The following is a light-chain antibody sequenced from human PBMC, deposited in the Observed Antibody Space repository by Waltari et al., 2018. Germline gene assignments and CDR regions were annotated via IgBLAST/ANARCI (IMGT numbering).Light chain of an antibody. CDR3: QKYNSAPLT. J-gene: IGKJ4*01. Sequence: DIQMTQSPSSLSASVGDRVTITCRASQGISSYLAWYQQKPGTVPNLLIYSASTLRSGVPSRFSGSGSGTDFTLTISSLQPEDVATYYCQKYNSAPLTFGGGTKVEIK. CDR1: QGISSY. V-gene: IGKV1-27*01. CDR2: SAS.